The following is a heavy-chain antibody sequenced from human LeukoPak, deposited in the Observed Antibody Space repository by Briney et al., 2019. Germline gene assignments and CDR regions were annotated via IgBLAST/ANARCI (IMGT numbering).Heavy chain of an antibody. CDR2: IKQDGSEK. J-gene: IGHJ4*02. D-gene: IGHD2-8*01. CDR1: GLTFSSYW. Sequence: RGSLRLSCAASGLTFSSYWMSWVRQAPGRGLEWVANIKQDGSEKYYVDSVKGRFTISRDNAKNSLYLQMNSLRAEDTAVYYCARDGVIMVYAILDYWGQGTLVTVSS. V-gene: IGHV3-7*01. CDR3: ARDGVIMVYAILDY.